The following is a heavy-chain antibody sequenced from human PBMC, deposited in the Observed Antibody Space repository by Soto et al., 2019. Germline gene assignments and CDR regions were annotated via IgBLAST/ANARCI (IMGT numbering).Heavy chain of an antibody. CDR1: GGSINSRYW. V-gene: IGHV4-4*02. CDR3: ARDQNGSGNYYTRYFDY. J-gene: IGHJ4*02. D-gene: IGHD3-10*01. CDR2: IYHSGST. Sequence: QVQLQESGPGLVKPSGTLSLTCAVSGGSINSRYWWSWVRQSPGKGLEWIGEIYHSGSTNYNPSLTSRVTISVDKSKNQFSLNLSSVTAADTAVYYCARDQNGSGNYYTRYFDYWGQGTLVTVSS.